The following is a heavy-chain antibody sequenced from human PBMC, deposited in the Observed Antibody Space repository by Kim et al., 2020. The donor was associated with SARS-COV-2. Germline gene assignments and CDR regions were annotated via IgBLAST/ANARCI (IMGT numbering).Heavy chain of an antibody. CDR1: GFTFSAFW. Sequence: GGSLRLSCAASGFTFSAFWMNWVRQAPGKGLEWVSTIKHAGSEKSYVDSVKGRFTFSRDNAKNSLYLQMNSLRAEDTAVYYCARCSDGYKHFDFWGQGTPVTVSS. D-gene: IGHD2-15*01. CDR2: IKHAGSEK. V-gene: IGHV3-7*01. J-gene: IGHJ4*02. CDR3: ARCSDGYKHFDF.